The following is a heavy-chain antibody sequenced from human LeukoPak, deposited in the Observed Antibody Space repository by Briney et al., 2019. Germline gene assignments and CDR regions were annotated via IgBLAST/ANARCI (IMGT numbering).Heavy chain of an antibody. V-gene: IGHV4-4*07. CDR3: ASSPAGGGAFDI. CDR1: GGSIGNSY. CDR2: IYTSGST. Sequence: SETLSLTCTVSGGSIGNSYWSWVRQPAGKGLEWVGRIYTSGSTNYNPSLKSRVTMSVDTSKNQFSLKLSSVTAADTAVYYCASSPAGGGAFDIWGQGTMVTVSS. J-gene: IGHJ3*02. D-gene: IGHD2-15*01.